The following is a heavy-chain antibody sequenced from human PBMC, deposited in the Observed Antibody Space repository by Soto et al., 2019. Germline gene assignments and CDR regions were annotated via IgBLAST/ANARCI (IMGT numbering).Heavy chain of an antibody. J-gene: IGHJ4*02. Sequence: GGSLRISGAAAGCAYSGDYMSWIRQAPGKGLEWVSYISSSSSYTNYADSVKGRFTISRDNAKNSLYLQMNSLRAEDTAVYYCARVQSTGSDAYYFDYWGQGTLVTVSS. CDR1: GCAYSGDY. CDR2: ISSSSSYT. D-gene: IGHD3-16*01. V-gene: IGHV3-11*06. CDR3: ARVQSTGSDAYYFDY.